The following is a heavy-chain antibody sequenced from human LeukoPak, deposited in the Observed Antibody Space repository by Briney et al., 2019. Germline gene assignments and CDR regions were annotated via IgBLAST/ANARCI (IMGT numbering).Heavy chain of an antibody. CDR2: INHSGST. CDR1: GGSFSGYY. J-gene: IGHJ5*02. CDR3: ARTYGDYSYSCFGP. Sequence: SETLSLTCAVYGGSFSGYYWSWIRQPPGKGLEWIGEINHSGSTNYNPSLKSRVTISVDTSKNQFSLNLSSVTAADTALYYCARTYGDYSYSCFGPWGQGTLVAVSS. D-gene: IGHD4-17*01. V-gene: IGHV4-34*01.